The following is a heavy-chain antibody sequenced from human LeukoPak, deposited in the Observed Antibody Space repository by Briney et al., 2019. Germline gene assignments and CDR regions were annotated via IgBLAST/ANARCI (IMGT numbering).Heavy chain of an antibody. J-gene: IGHJ4*02. CDR3: ARGQQPDY. V-gene: IGHV3-20*01. D-gene: IGHD6-13*01. CDR2: INWNGDSA. Sequence: GGSLRLSCAASGFILDNYGMSWLRPPPGKGLEWVSGINWNGDSAGYEDSVKGRFTISRDNAKSSLYLQMNSLRAEDTALYHCARGQQPDYWGQGTLVTVSS. CDR1: GFILDNYG.